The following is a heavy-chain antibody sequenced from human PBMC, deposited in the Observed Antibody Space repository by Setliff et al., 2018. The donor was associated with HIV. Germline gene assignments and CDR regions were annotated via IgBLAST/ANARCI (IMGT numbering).Heavy chain of an antibody. CDR2: IYYTGST. CDR1: NASISSGGFY. CDR3: VKAVAAPSWFDP. V-gene: IGHV4-31*03. J-gene: IGHJ5*02. D-gene: IGHD2-15*01. Sequence: SETLSLTCTVSNASISSGGFYWSWVRQHPGKGLEWIGYIYYTGSTYYNPSLKSRVSISVDSSKNQFSLKLTSVTAADTAVYYCVKAVAAPSWFDPWGQGTLVTVSS.